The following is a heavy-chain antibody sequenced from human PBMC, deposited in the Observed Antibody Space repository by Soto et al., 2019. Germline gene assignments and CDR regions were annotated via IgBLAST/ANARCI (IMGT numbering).Heavy chain of an antibody. CDR3: ARVGLLDDAFDI. J-gene: IGHJ3*02. CDR1: GDSVSSNSAA. D-gene: IGHD1-1*01. V-gene: IGHV6-1*01. Sequence: SETLSLTCAISGDSVSSNSAAWNWIRQSPSRGLEWLGRTYYMSKWYNDYAVSVKSRITINPDTSKNQISLQLNSVTPEDTAVYYCARVGLLDDAFDIWVQGTMVTVSS. CDR2: TYYMSKWYN.